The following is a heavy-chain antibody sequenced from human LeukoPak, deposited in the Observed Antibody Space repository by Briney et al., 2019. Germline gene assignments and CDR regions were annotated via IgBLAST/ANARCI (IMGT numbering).Heavy chain of an antibody. J-gene: IGHJ4*02. CDR2: ISGSGGST. CDR3: AKGEDYGDYYFDY. CDR1: GFTFSSYA. Sequence: GGSLRLSCAASGFTFSSYAMSWVRQAPGKGLEWVSAISGSGGSTYYADSVKGRFTISRDNSKNTLYLQMNSLRADDTAVYYCAKGEDYGDYYFDYWGQRTLVTVSS. D-gene: IGHD4-17*01. V-gene: IGHV3-23*01.